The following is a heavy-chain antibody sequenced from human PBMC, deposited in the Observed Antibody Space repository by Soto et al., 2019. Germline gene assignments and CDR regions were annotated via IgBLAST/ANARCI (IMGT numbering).Heavy chain of an antibody. D-gene: IGHD6-19*01. CDR1: GGTFSSYA. V-gene: IGHV1-69*13. Sequence: GASVKVSCKASGGTFSSYAISWVRQAPGQGLEWMGGIIPIFGTANYAQKFQGRVTITADESTSTAYMELSSLRSEDTAVYYCARSAVAGRSYYFDYWGQGTLVTVSS. J-gene: IGHJ4*02. CDR2: IIPIFGTA. CDR3: ARSAVAGRSYYFDY.